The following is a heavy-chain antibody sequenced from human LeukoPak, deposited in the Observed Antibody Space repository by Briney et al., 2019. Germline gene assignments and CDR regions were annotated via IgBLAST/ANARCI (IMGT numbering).Heavy chain of an antibody. CDR2: IWYDGSNK. CDR1: GFPFSSYG. CDR3: AREGSYGSGSYYNSYYFDY. Sequence: GGSLSLSCAASGFPFSSYGMHWVRQAPGKGLEGVAVIWYDGSNKYYADSVKGRFTISRDNSKNTLYLQMNSLRAEDTAVYYCAREGSYGSGSYYNSYYFDYWAREPWSPSPQ. D-gene: IGHD3-10*01. J-gene: IGHJ4*02. V-gene: IGHV3-33*01.